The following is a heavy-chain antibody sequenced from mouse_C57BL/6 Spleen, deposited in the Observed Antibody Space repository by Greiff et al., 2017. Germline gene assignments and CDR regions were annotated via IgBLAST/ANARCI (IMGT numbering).Heavy chain of an antibody. CDR2: ISSGSSTI. Sequence: EVKVVESGGGLVKPGGSLKLSCAASGFTFSDYGMHWVRQAPEKGLEWVAYISSGSSTIYYADTVKGRFTISRDNAKNTLLLQMTSLRSTDTAMYYCARDYYGSSYVGLDYWGQGTTLTVSS. V-gene: IGHV5-17*01. D-gene: IGHD1-1*01. CDR1: GFTFSDYG. CDR3: ARDYYGSSYVGLDY. J-gene: IGHJ2*01.